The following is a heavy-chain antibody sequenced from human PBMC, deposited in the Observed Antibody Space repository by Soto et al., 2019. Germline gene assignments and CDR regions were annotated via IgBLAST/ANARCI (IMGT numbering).Heavy chain of an antibody. CDR2: ISAYNGNT. CDR3: PRDICWGGFGESNWLDP. V-gene: IGHV1-18*01. Sequence: QVQLLQSGAEVKKPGASVKVSCKASGYTFTSYGISWVRQAPGQGLEWMGWISAYNGNTNYALKFQGKVTMTTDTPXSXDYMALRSLRSDDTAVYYCPRDICWGGFGESNWLDPWGQGTLVTVSS. D-gene: IGHD3-10*01. J-gene: IGHJ5*02. CDR1: GYTFTSYG.